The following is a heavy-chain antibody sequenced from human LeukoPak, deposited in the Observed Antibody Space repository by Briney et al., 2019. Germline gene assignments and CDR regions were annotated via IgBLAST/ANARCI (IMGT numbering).Heavy chain of an antibody. CDR3: AKDKSPLYSGYDWDLDF. V-gene: IGHV3-9*01. D-gene: IGHD5-12*01. CDR1: GFTFHHYA. J-gene: IGHJ4*02. Sequence: GGSLRLSCAASGFTFHHYAIHWVRQVPGKGLEWVSGIRWNSASIGYADSVKGRFTISRDNAKNSVYLQMNSLRAEDTAFYYCAKDKSPLYSGYDWDLDFWGQGTLVTVSS. CDR2: IRWNSASI.